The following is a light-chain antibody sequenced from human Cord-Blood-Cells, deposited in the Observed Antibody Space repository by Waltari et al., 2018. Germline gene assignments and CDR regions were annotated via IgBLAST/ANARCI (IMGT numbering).Light chain of an antibody. CDR2: RNN. J-gene: IGLJ3*02. CDR3: AAWDDSLSGWV. CDR1: SSNIGSNY. Sequence: QPVLTQPPSASGTRGQRVTISCSGSSSNIGSNYVYSYQQLPGTAPKLLIYRNNQRPSGVPDRFSGSKSGTSASLAISGLRSEDEADYYCAAWDDSLSGWVFGGGTKLTVL. V-gene: IGLV1-47*01.